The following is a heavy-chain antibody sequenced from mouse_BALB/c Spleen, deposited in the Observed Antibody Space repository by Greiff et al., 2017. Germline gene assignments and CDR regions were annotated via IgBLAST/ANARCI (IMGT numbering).Heavy chain of an antibody. J-gene: IGHJ3*01. CDR2: INPSNGRT. D-gene: IGHD1-2*01. Sequence: VQLQQSGAELVKPGASVKLSCKASGYTFTSYWMHWVKQRPGQGLEWIGEINPSNGRTNYNEKFKSKATLTVDKSSSTAYMQLSSLTSEDSAVYYCARDRGTAFAYWGQGTLVTVSA. V-gene: IGHV1S81*02. CDR3: ARDRGTAFAY. CDR1: GYTFTSYW.